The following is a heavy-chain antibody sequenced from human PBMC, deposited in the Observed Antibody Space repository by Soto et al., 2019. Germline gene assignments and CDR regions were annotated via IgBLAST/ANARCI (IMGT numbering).Heavy chain of an antibody. J-gene: IGHJ6*02. D-gene: IGHD3-9*01. CDR2: INAGNGST. CDR3: ARDWYYDILTGYYYYGMDV. Sequence: ASVNVSCKPSGYTFTDLYIHWVRQAPGLGLEWMGWINAGNGSTKYSQKFQGRVTMTRDTSVSTAYMELSRLRSDDTAVYYCARDWYYDILTGYYYYGMDVCGQGTTVTVSS. V-gene: IGHV1-2*02. CDR1: GYTFTDLY.